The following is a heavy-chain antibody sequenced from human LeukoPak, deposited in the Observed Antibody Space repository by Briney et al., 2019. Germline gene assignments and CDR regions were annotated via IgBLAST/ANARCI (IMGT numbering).Heavy chain of an antibody. CDR1: GYTFTHYS. V-gene: IGHV1-18*01. Sequence: GASVKVSCKTSGYTFTHYSISWVRQAPGQGLEWMGWSSAYNGSTDYAQKFQGRVTMTTDTSTSTAYMELRSLRSDDTAVYYCARDLPAYTGYVTHDYWGQGTLVTVSS. J-gene: IGHJ4*02. CDR2: SSAYNGST. CDR3: ARDLPAYTGYVTHDY. D-gene: IGHD5-12*01.